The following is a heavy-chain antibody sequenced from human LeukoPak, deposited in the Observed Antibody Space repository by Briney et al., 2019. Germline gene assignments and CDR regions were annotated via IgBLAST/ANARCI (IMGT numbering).Heavy chain of an antibody. Sequence: SETLSLTCTVSGGSISSSSYYWGWIRQPPGKGLEWIGSIYYTGKTYYTPSLKSRITLSIDTSKNQFSLKLSSVTATDTAVYYCARLVGASGSFDTWGPGTKLTVSS. J-gene: IGHJ3*02. CDR3: ARLVGASGSFDT. D-gene: IGHD1-26*01. CDR2: IYYTGKT. CDR1: GGSISSSSYY. V-gene: IGHV4-39*01.